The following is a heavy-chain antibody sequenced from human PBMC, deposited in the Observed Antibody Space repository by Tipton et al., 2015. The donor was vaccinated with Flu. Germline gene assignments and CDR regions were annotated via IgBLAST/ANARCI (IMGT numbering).Heavy chain of an antibody. J-gene: IGHJ4*02. Sequence: TLSLTCAVYGGSFSGYYWSWIRQPPGKGLEWIGEINHSGSTNYNPSLKSRVTISVDTSKNQFSLKLSSVTAADTAVYYCARGWGRGSNKSRRESGWGQGTLVTVSS. V-gene: IGHV4-34*01. D-gene: IGHD1-26*01. CDR2: INHSGST. CDR3: ARGWGRGSNKSRRESG. CDR1: GGSFSGYY.